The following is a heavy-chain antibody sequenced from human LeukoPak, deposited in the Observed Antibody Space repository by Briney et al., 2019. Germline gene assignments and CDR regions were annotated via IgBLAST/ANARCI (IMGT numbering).Heavy chain of an antibody. CDR3: VRERAGFDY. J-gene: IGHJ4*02. CDR2: IKPDGTEK. CDR1: GFIFRDYW. Sequence: GGSLRLSCAASGFIFRDYWMSWVRQTPERGLEWVAKIKPDGTEKYYGDFVKGRFTSSRDNAKNSLYLQMNNLRTEDTAMYYCVRERAGFDYWGQGTLVTVSS. V-gene: IGHV3-7*01.